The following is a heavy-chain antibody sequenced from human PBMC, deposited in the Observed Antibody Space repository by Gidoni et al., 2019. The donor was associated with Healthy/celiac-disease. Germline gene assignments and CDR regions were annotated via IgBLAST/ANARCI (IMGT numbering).Heavy chain of an antibody. V-gene: IGHV1-18*01. D-gene: IGHD3-22*01. CDR1: GYTFTSYG. J-gene: IGHJ6*02. CDR3: ARDGEGRITMIVVVIDQYGMDV. CDR2: ISAYNGNT. Sequence: QVQLVQSGAEVKKPGASVKVSCKASGYTFTSYGISWVRQAPGQGLEWMGWISAYNGNTNYAQKLQGRVTMTTDTSTSTAYMELRSLRSDDTAVYYCARDGEGRITMIVVVIDQYGMDVWGQGTTVTVSS.